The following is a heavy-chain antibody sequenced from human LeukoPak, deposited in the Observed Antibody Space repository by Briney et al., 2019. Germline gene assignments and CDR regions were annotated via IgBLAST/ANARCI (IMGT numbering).Heavy chain of an antibody. J-gene: IGHJ3*02. V-gene: IGHV1-46*01. D-gene: IGHD7-27*01. CDR1: GGTFSSYA. Sequence: ASVKVSCKASGGTFSSYAISWVRQAPGQGLEWMGIINPSGGSTSYAQKFQGRVTMTRDTSTSTVYMELSSLRSEDTAVYYCAYKTEEAFDIWGQGTMVTVSS. CDR3: AYKTEEAFDI. CDR2: INPSGGST.